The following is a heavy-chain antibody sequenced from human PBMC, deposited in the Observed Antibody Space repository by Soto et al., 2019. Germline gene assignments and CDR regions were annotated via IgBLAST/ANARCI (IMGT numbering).Heavy chain of an antibody. CDR2: ISGGGSIT. CDR3: AKTIRGGYSSSWYYFDY. V-gene: IGHV3-23*01. J-gene: IGHJ4*02. CDR1: GFTFTNYA. D-gene: IGHD6-13*01. Sequence: GGSLRLSCAASGFTFTNYAMTWVRQAPGKGLEWVSTISGGGSITYYADTLKGRFTISRDNSKNTLNLQKNRLRAEDTAVYYCAKTIRGGYSSSWYYFDYWGQGTLVTVSS.